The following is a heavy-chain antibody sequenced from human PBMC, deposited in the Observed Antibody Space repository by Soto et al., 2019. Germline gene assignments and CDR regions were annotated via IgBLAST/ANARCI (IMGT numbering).Heavy chain of an antibody. CDR2: IYHSGNT. D-gene: IGHD3-10*01. CDR3: ARDGVGYGSGSFDY. J-gene: IGHJ4*02. Sequence: QLQLQESGSGLVKPSQTLSLTCAVSGGSISSGGYSWSWIRQPPGKGLEWIGYIYHSGNTYYNPSLKSRVTISVHRSKNQFSLKLSSVTAADTAVYYCARDGVGYGSGSFDYWGQGTLVTVSS. V-gene: IGHV4-30-2*01. CDR1: GGSISSGGYS.